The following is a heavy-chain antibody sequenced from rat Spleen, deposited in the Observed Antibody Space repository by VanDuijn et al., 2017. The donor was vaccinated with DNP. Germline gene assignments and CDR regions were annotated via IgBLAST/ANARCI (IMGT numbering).Heavy chain of an antibody. CDR1: GFSLTDYS. CDR2: ISSGGST. CDR3: ARYYYSGDWYFDF. V-gene: IGHV2-6*01. D-gene: IGHD1-1*01. J-gene: IGHJ1*01. Sequence: QVQLKESGPGLVQPSQTLSLTCTVSGFSLTDYSVHWVRQPPGKGLEWIAAISSGGSTYYNSALKSRLSISRDTSKSQVFLKMNSLQTEDTATYYCARYYYSGDWYFDFWGPGTMVTVSS.